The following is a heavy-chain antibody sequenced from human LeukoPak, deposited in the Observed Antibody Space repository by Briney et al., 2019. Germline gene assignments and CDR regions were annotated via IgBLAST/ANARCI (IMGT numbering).Heavy chain of an antibody. CDR3: ASVGGYDPLFDY. CDR2: ISFDRSNK. J-gene: IGHJ4*02. V-gene: IGHV3-30-3*01. Sequence: PGGSLRLSCAASGFTFSSHAMHWVRQAPGKGLEWVAVISFDRSNKYYADSVKGRFTISRDNSKNTLYLQMNSLRTEDTAVYYCASVGGYDPLFDYWGQGTLVTVSS. D-gene: IGHD5-12*01. CDR1: GFTFSSHA.